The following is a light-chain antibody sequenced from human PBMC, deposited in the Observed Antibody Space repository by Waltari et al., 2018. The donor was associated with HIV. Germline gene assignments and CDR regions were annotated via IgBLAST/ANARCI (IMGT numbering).Light chain of an antibody. V-gene: IGLV1-47*01. Sequence: QSVLTQPPSASGTPGQRVTISCSGSSSNIGSNSVYWYQQLPGTAPKLLIFRNNQRPSGVPDRFSGSKSGTSASLAISGLRSEDEAEYYCAAWDDSLSGYVFGTGTKVTVL. CDR1: SSNIGSNS. J-gene: IGLJ1*01. CDR2: RNN. CDR3: AAWDDSLSGYV.